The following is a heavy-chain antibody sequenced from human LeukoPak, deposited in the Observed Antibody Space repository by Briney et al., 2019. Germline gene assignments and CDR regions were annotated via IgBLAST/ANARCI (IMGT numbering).Heavy chain of an antibody. J-gene: IGHJ5*02. Sequence: GASVKVSCKASGGTFSSYAISWVRQAPGQGLEWMGRIIPILGIANYAQKFQGRVTITADKSTSTAYMELSSLRSEDTAVYYCARSPGYCSGGSCSSDKNWFGPWGQGTLVTVSS. V-gene: IGHV1-69*04. CDR3: ARSPGYCSGGSCSSDKNWFGP. D-gene: IGHD2-15*01. CDR1: GGTFSSYA. CDR2: IIPILGIA.